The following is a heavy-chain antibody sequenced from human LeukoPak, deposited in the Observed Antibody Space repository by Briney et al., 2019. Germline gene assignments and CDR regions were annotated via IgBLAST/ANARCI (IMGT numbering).Heavy chain of an antibody. V-gene: IGHV3-30-3*01. Sequence: PGGSLRLSCAASGFTFGSYAMHWVRQAPGKGLEWVAVISYDGSNKYYADSVKGRFTISRDNSKNTLYLQMNSLRAEDTAVHYCARSLGFDYWGQGTLVTVSS. CDR2: ISYDGSNK. D-gene: IGHD1-26*01. CDR1: GFTFGSYA. CDR3: ARSLGFDY. J-gene: IGHJ4*02.